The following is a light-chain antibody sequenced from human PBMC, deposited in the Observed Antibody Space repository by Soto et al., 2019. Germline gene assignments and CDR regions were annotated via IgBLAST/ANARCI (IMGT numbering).Light chain of an antibody. CDR2: GAF. V-gene: IGKV1D-13*01. CDR1: QGISGA. CDR3: QQYNNYPLT. J-gene: IGKJ4*01. Sequence: AIQLTQSPSSLSAFVGDRVTITCRASQGISGALAWYQQKPGKAPKLLIYGAFNLESGVPSRFSGSGSGTDFTLTISSLQPEDFATYYCQQYNNYPLTVGGGTKVEIK.